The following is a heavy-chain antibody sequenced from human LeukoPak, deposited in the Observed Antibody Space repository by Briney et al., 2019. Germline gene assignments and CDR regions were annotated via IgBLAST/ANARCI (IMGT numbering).Heavy chain of an antibody. CDR3: ARGRFLEWLSYFDY. V-gene: IGHV1-8*03. CDR2: MNPNSGNT. CDR1: GYTFTSYD. D-gene: IGHD3-3*01. J-gene: IGHJ4*02. Sequence: GASVKVSCKASGYTFTSYDINWVRQATGQGLEWMGWMNPNSGNTGYAQKFQGRVTITRNTSISTAYMELSSLRSEDTAVYYCARGRFLEWLSYFDYWGQGTLVTVSS.